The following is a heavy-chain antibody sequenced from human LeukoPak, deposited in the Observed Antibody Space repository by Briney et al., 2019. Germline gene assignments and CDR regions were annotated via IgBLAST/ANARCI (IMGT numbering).Heavy chain of an antibody. Sequence: GGSLRLSCAASGFTFSNHVMSWVRQALGKGLEWVSAITGRGDTTYYADSVRGRFAISRDNSKNTLYLQLNSLRAEDTAVYYCARPVDYSSSSRLIVAPYNCGYWGQGTLVTVSS. V-gene: IGHV3-23*01. J-gene: IGHJ4*02. CDR3: ARPVDYSSSSRLIVAPYNCGY. CDR1: GFTFSNHV. CDR2: ITGRGDTT. D-gene: IGHD6-6*01.